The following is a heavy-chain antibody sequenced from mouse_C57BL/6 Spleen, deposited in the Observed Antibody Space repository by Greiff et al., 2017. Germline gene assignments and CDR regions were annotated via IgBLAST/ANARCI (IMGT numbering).Heavy chain of an antibody. D-gene: IGHD2-3*01. CDR1: GYAFSSSW. V-gene: IGHV1-82*01. Sequence: VQLQESGPELVKPGASVKISCKASGYAFSSSWMNWVKQRPGKGLVWIGRIYPGDGDTNYNGKFKGTATLTADNPSGTAYMQLSSLTSEDSAVYFCARRRERYDGYYWGQGTTLTVSS. J-gene: IGHJ2*01. CDR3: ARRRERYDGYY. CDR2: IYPGDGDT.